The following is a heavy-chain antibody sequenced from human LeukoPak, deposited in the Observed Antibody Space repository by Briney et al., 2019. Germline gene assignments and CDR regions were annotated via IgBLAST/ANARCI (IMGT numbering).Heavy chain of an antibody. CDR2: IYSGGST. J-gene: IGHJ4*02. V-gene: IGHV3-66*01. CDR1: GFTVSSNY. Sequence: PGGSLRLSCAASGFTVSSNYMTWVRQAPGKGLEWVSVIYSGGSTYYADSVRGRFIISRDNSKNTLYLQMNSLRAEDTAVYYCARGGGDRNPFDYWGQGTLVTVSP. D-gene: IGHD4-17*01. CDR3: ARGGGDRNPFDY.